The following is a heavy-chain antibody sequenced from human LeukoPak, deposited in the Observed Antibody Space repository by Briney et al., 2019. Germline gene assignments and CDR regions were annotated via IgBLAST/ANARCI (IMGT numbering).Heavy chain of an antibody. CDR1: GFTFSSYA. D-gene: IGHD3-22*01. CDR3: ARVASSGYYELDY. J-gene: IGHJ4*02. Sequence: GGSLRLSCAASGFTFSSYAMHWVRQAPGKGLEWVAVISYDGSNKYYADSVKGRFTISRDNSKNTLYLQMNSLRAEDTAVYYCARVASSGYYELDYWGQGTLVTVSS. V-gene: IGHV3-30-3*01. CDR2: ISYDGSNK.